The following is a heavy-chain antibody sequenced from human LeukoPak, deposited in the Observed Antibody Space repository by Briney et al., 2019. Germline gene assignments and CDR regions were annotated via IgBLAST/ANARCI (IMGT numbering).Heavy chain of an antibody. CDR1: GYTFTSYG. D-gene: IGHD3-3*01. Sequence: ASVKVSCKPSGYTFTSYGISWVRQAPGHGLEWMGWISAYNGNTNYAQKLQGRVTMTTDTSTSTAYMELRSLRSDDTAVYYCARGSGRFLEWLEYYYYGMDVWGQGTTVTVSS. V-gene: IGHV1-18*01. J-gene: IGHJ6*02. CDR2: ISAYNGNT. CDR3: ARGSGRFLEWLEYYYYGMDV.